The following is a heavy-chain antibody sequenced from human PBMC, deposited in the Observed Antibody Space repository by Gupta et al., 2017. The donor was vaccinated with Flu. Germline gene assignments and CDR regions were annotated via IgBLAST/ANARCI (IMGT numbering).Heavy chain of an antibody. Sequence: QVQLVQSGAEVKKPGSSVKVSCKASGGTFSSYAISWGRQAPGQGLEWMGGIIPIFGTANYAQKFQGRVTITADKSTSTAYMELSSLRSEDTAVYYCAGWELLQDYYYYYYMDVWGKGTTVTVSS. CDR3: AGWELLQDYYYYYYMDV. CDR2: IIPIFGTA. J-gene: IGHJ6*03. D-gene: IGHD1-26*01. CDR1: GGTFSSYA. V-gene: IGHV1-69*06.